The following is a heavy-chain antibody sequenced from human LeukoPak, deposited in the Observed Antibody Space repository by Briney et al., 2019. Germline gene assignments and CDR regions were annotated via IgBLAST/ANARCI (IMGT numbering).Heavy chain of an antibody. CDR1: GFTFNSYW. CDR2: IHSDGSST. D-gene: IGHD4-17*01. J-gene: IGHJ2*01. V-gene: IGHV3-74*01. Sequence: GGSLRLSCVASGFTFNSYWMHWVRQVPGKGPMWVSRIHSDGSSTSYADSVRGRFPISRDNAKNTLYLQMDSLRDEDTAVYYCARVRFGDYEPEGYFDLWGRGTLVIVSS. CDR3: ARVRFGDYEPEGYFDL.